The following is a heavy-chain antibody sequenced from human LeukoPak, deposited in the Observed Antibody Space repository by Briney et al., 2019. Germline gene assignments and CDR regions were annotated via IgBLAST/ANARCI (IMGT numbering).Heavy chain of an antibody. D-gene: IGHD3-3*01. Sequence: GGSLRLSCAASGFTFSSYAMSWVRPAPGKGLEWVSAISGSGGSTYYADSVKGRFTISRDNSKNTLYLQMNSLRAEDTAVYYCAKAKAVTIFGVARYYFDYWGQGTLVTVSS. CDR3: AKAKAVTIFGVARYYFDY. CDR2: ISGSGGST. V-gene: IGHV3-23*01. CDR1: GFTFSSYA. J-gene: IGHJ4*02.